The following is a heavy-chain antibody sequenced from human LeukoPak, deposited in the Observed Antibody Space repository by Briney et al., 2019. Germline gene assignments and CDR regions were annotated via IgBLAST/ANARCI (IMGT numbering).Heavy chain of an antibody. D-gene: IGHD1-1*01. J-gene: IGHJ4*02. V-gene: IGHV3-30*03. CDR1: GFTFSSYA. Sequence: PGGSLRLSCAASGFTFSSYAMSWVRQAPGKGLEWVAVISYDGSNKYYADSVKGRFTISRDNSKNTLYLQMNSLRAEDTAVYYCAYGGNTDWNDGWLWYWGQGTLVTVSS. CDR2: ISYDGSNK. CDR3: AYGGNTDWNDGWLWY.